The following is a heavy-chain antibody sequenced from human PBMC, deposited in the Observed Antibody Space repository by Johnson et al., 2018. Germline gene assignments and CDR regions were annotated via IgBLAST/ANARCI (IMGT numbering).Heavy chain of an antibody. Sequence: QVQLVQSGGGVAQPGRSLRLSCAASGFTFSSYPIHWVRQAPGKGLEWVAVISYDGNNKYYADSVEGRVTISRDNSKNTLYLQVNSLRAEEPAVYYCARDSGVWESYYDYYYMDVWGKGTTVTVSS. CDR2: ISYDGNNK. D-gene: IGHD1-26*01. J-gene: IGHJ6*03. V-gene: IGHV3-30-3*01. CDR1: GFTFSSYP. CDR3: ARDSGVWESYYDYYYMDV.